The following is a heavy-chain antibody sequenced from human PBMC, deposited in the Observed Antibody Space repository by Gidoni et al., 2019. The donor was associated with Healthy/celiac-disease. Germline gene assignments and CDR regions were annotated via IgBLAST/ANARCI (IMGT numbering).Heavy chain of an antibody. CDR3: ARGLNFWSAFDAFDI. J-gene: IGHJ3*02. V-gene: IGHV4-4*02. CDR1: AGSISSSNW. D-gene: IGHD3-3*01. CDR2: IYHSGST. Sequence: QVQLQESGPGLVKPSGTLSLTCAVSAGSISSSNWWGGVRQRPGKGLEWIGEIYHSGSTNYNPALKSRVTISVDKSKNQFSLKLSSVTAADTAVYYCARGLNFWSAFDAFDIWGQGTMVTVSS.